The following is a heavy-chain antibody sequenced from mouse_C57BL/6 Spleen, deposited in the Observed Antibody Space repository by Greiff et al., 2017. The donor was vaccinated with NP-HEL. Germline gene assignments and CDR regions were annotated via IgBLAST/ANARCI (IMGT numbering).Heavy chain of an antibody. CDR3: AYGSRRGFAY. CDR2: IYPGDGDT. CDR1: GYAFSSSW. D-gene: IGHD1-1*01. V-gene: IGHV1-82*01. Sequence: VQLQQSGPELVKPGASVKISCKASGYAFSSSWMNWVKQRPGKGLEWIGRIYPGDGDTNYNGKFKGKATLTADKSYSTAYMQLSSLTSEDSAVYFCAYGSRRGFAYWGQGTLVTVSA. J-gene: IGHJ3*01.